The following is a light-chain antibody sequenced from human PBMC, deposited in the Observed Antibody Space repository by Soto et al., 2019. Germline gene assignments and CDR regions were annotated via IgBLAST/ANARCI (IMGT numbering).Light chain of an antibody. CDR3: QQYGSSSYT. CDR2: GAS. J-gene: IGKJ2*01. CDR1: QSVSSSY. Sequence: EIVLTQSPGTLSLSPGERATLSCRASQSVSSSYLAWYQQKPGQAPGLLIYGASSRATGIPDRFSGSGSATDFTLTISRLEPEDFAVYYCQQYGSSSYTFGQGTKLEIK. V-gene: IGKV3-20*01.